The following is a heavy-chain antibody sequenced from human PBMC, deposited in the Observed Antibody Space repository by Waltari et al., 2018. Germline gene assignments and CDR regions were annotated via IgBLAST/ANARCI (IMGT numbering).Heavy chain of an antibody. J-gene: IGHJ4*02. CDR3: VGGSGYIPLFDY. D-gene: IGHD5-18*01. CDR1: GIPFSSYG. V-gene: IGHV3-33*01. CDR2: TWSDGSEK. Sequence: SGIPFSSYGMHWVRQAPGKGLEWVAATWSDGSEKYYADSVKGQFTISRDNSKNTLYLQMNSLRVEDTAVYYCVGGSGYIPLFDYWGQGTLVTVSS.